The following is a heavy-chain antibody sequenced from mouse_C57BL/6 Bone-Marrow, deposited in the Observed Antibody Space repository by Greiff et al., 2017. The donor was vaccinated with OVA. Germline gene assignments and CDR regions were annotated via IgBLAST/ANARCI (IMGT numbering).Heavy chain of an antibody. J-gene: IGHJ3*01. D-gene: IGHD2-3*01. CDR2: ISGGGGNT. V-gene: IGHV5-9*01. Sequence: EVMLVESGGGLVKPGGSLKLSCAASGFTFSSYTMSWVRQTPEKRLEWVATISGGGGNTYYPDSVKGRFTISRDNAKNTLYLQMSSLRSEDTALYYCARRDGYHTWFAYWGQGNLVPVSA. CDR3: ARRDGYHTWFAY. CDR1: GFTFSSYT.